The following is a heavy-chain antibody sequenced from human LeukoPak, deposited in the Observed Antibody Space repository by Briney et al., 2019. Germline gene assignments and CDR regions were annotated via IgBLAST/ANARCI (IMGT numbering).Heavy chain of an antibody. Sequence: PSETLSLTCTISGGSISSYFWSWIRQPPGKGLEWIGYIYYSGSSEYNPSLKSRVTISVDTSQKQFSLKLSSVTAADTAVYYCARHVGGYYGSGSAMGYYYGMDVWGQGTTVTVSS. D-gene: IGHD3-10*01. CDR2: IYYSGSS. V-gene: IGHV4-59*08. CDR1: GGSISSYF. CDR3: ARHVGGYYGSGSAMGYYYGMDV. J-gene: IGHJ6*02.